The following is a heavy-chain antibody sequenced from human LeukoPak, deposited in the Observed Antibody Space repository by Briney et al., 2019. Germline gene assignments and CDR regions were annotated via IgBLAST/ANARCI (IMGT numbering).Heavy chain of an antibody. CDR2: ISSSGRTI. CDR3: ATTSIAAAVPGCFDY. J-gene: IGHJ4*02. D-gene: IGHD6-13*01. Sequence: GGSLRLSCEASGFTFSSYEMNWVRQAPGKGLEWVSYISSSGRTIYYADSTKGRFTVSRDNAKNSLYLQMNSLRAEDTAVYYCATTSIAAAVPGCFDYWGQGTLVTVFS. V-gene: IGHV3-48*03. CDR1: GFTFSSYE.